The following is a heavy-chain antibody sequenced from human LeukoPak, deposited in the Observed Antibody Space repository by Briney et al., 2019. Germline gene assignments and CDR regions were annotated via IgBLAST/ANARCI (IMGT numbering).Heavy chain of an antibody. V-gene: IGHV3-48*03. Sequence: GGSLRLSCAASGFTFSSYETNWVRQAPRKGLEWVSYISSSGSTIYYADSVKGRFTISRDNAKNSLYLQMNSLRAEDTAVYYCARAGSSGYYYAEYFQHWGQGTLVTVSS. D-gene: IGHD3-22*01. J-gene: IGHJ1*01. CDR3: ARAGSSGYYYAEYFQH. CDR1: GFTFSSYE. CDR2: ISSSGSTI.